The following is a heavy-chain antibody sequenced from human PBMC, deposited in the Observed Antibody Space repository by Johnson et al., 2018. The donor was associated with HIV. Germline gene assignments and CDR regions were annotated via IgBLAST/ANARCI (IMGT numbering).Heavy chain of an antibody. V-gene: IGHV3-66*01. CDR2: ISIGGST. J-gene: IGHJ3*02. CDR1: GFTISTKS. D-gene: IGHD2-15*01. Sequence: VLLVESGGGVVQPGGSLRLSCAASGFTISTKSFNWVRQAPGKGLEWVSVISIGGSTYYAASVKGRFTISRDNSKKTLYLQMNSLRAEDTALYYCARELGYCSGGSCHDAFDIWGQGTMVTVSS. CDR3: ARELGYCSGGSCHDAFDI.